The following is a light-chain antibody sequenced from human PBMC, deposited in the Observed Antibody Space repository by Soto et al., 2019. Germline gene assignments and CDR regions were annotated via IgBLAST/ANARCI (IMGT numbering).Light chain of an antibody. CDR3: QQRSNWPPT. CDR2: DAS. V-gene: IGKV3-11*01. Sequence: EIVLTQSPATLSLSPGERATLSCRASQSVSSYLAWYQQKSGQAPRLLIFDASNRATGIPARFSGSGSGTDFTITISSLEPEDFAVNYCQQRSNWPPTFGGGTKVEIK. J-gene: IGKJ4*01. CDR1: QSVSSY.